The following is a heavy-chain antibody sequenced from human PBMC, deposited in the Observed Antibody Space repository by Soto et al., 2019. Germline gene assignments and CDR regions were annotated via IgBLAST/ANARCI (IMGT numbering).Heavy chain of an antibody. CDR1: GFFFSSHS. D-gene: IGHD2-2*01. CDR2: ISASGGTT. V-gene: IGHV3-23*01. Sequence: GGSLRLSCAASGFFFSSHSMTWVRQAPGTGLEWVSGISASGGTTYYAESVKGRFTISRDNSRNTLYLQMNSLRVEDTAVYFCAKIIGTSWSDYWGQGTLVTVSS. J-gene: IGHJ4*02. CDR3: AKIIGTSWSDY.